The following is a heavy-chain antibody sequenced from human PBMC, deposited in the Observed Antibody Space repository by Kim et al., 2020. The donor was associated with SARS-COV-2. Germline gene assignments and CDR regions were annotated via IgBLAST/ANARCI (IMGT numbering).Heavy chain of an antibody. D-gene: IGHD3-10*01. CDR3: ARQPGYGSGDYRGYFDY. Sequence: SETLSLTCTVSGGSISSNYYWGWISQPPGEGLEWIGSIYYSGSTYYNPSLKSRVTISVDTSKNQFSLKLTSVTAADTAVYYCARQPGYGSGDYRGYFDY. CDR2: IYYSGST. J-gene: IGHJ4*01. CDR1: GGSISSNYY. V-gene: IGHV4-39*01.